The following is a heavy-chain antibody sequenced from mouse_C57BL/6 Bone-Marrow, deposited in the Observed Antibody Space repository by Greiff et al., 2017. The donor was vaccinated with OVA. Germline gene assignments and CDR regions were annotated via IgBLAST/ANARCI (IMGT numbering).Heavy chain of an antibody. D-gene: IGHD2-4*01. CDR1: GYTFTSYG. V-gene: IGHV1-81*01. J-gene: IGHJ2*01. CDR3: ARSLYDYDGY. Sequence: VQLQESGAELARPGASVKLSCKASGYTFTSYGISWVKQRTGQGLGWIGEIYPRSGNTYYNEKFKGKATLTADKSSSTAYMELRSLTSEDSAVYFCARSLYDYDGYWGQGTTLTVSS. CDR2: IYPRSGNT.